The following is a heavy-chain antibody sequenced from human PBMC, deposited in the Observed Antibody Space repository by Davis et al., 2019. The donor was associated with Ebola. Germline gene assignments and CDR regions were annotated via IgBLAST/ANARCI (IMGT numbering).Heavy chain of an antibody. J-gene: IGHJ5*02. V-gene: IGHV4-59*08. CDR1: GFTFSSYW. Sequence: MPGGSLRLSCAASGFTFSSYWMSWIRQPPGKGLEWIGYIYYSGSTNHNPSLKSRVTISVDTSKNQFSLKLTSVTAADTAVYYCARHKGLDPWGQGTLVTVSS. CDR3: ARHKGLDP. CDR2: IYYSGST.